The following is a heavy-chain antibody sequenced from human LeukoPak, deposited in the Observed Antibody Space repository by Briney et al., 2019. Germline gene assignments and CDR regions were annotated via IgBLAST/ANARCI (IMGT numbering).Heavy chain of an antibody. D-gene: IGHD3-3*01. CDR2: IYYSGGT. J-gene: IGHJ5*02. V-gene: IGHV4-59*01. Sequence: SETLSLTCTVSGGSISSYYWSWIRQPPGKGLEWIGYIYYSGGTNYNPSLKSRVTISVDTSKNQFSLKLSSVTAADTAVYYCARAKYDFWSGYYTWWFDPWGQGTLVTVSS. CDR1: GGSISSYY. CDR3: ARAKYDFWSGYYTWWFDP.